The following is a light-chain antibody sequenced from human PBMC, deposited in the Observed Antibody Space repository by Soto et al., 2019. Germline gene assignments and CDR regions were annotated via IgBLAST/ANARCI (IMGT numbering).Light chain of an antibody. CDR3: QQYGSSPLT. CDR1: QSVSSSY. CDR2: GAS. Sequence: EIVLTQSTGTRSLSPGERATLSCRASQSVSSSYLAWYQQKPGQAPRLLIYGASSRATGIPDRFSGSGSGTDFTLTISRLEPEDFAVYYCQQYGSSPLTFGGGTKVDI. V-gene: IGKV3-20*01. J-gene: IGKJ4*01.